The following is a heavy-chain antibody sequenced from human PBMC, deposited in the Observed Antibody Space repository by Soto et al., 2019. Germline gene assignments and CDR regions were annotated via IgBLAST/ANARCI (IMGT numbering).Heavy chain of an antibody. CDR1: GFTFSSYA. CDR3: ERAPEYSSGFY. D-gene: IGHD6-19*01. CDR2: ISYDGSNK. Sequence: GGSLRLSCAASGFTFSSYAMHWVRQAPGKGLEWVAVISYDGSNKYYADSVKGRFTISRDNSKNTLYLQMNSLRAEDTAVYYCERAPEYSSGFYWGQGTLVTVSS. V-gene: IGHV3-30-3*01. J-gene: IGHJ4*02.